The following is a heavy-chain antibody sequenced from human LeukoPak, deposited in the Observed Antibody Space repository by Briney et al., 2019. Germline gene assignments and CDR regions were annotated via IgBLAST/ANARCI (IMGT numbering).Heavy chain of an antibody. J-gene: IGHJ6*03. CDR3: ARMGDGSNYPRYYYYMDV. CDR1: GYTFTSYD. V-gene: IGHV1-8*03. Sequence: ASVKVSCKASGYTFTSYDINWVRQATGQGLEWMGWMNPNSGNTGYAQKFQGRVTITRNTSISTAYMELSSLRSEDTAAYYCARMGDGSNYPRYYYYMDVWGKGTTVTVSS. CDR2: MNPNSGNT. D-gene: IGHD4-11*01.